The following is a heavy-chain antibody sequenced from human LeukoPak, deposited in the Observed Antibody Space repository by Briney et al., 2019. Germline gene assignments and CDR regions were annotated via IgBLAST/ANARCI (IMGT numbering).Heavy chain of an antibody. Sequence: ASVKVSCKASGYTFTSVDINWVRQATGQGLEWMGWLNPNTGNTGYAQKFRGRVTLTGHTSISTAYMELSSLTSEDTSVYYCARGFGDDSSSFHFWRQGTLVTVSS. CDR3: ARGFGDDSSSFHF. CDR2: LNPNTGNT. J-gene: IGHJ4*02. V-gene: IGHV1-8*01. CDR1: GYTFTSVD. D-gene: IGHD3-22*01.